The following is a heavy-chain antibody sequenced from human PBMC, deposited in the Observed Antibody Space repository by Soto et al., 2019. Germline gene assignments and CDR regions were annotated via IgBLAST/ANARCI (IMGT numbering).Heavy chain of an antibody. J-gene: IGHJ6*03. CDR3: ARIDDYAYYNMDV. V-gene: IGHV2-26*01. CDR1: GFSLSNARMG. Sequence: SGPTLVNPTETLTLTCTVSGFSLSNARMGVSWIRQPPGKALEWLALLFSTDEKSYSTSLKSRLTISKDTSKSQVVLTMTNVDPVDTATYYCARIDDYAYYNMDVWGKGTTVTVSS. CDR2: LFSTDEK.